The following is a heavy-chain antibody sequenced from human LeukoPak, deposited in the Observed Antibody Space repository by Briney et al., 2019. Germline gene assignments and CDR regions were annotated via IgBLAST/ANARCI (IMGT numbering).Heavy chain of an antibody. CDR3: VQRAPAPVDTYDY. D-gene: IGHD5-18*01. CDR1: GFTLSIYA. CDR2: ISSNGGST. Sequence: GGSLRLSCSASGFTLSIYAMHWVRQGPGKGLECVSAISSNGGSTYYADSVKGRFTISRDNSKNTLYLQMSSLRPEDTAVYYCVQRAPAPVDTYDYWGQGTLSPSPQ. V-gene: IGHV3-64D*09. J-gene: IGHJ4*02.